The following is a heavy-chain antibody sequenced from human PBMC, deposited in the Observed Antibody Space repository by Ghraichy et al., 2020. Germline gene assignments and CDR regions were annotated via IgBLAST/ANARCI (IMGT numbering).Heavy chain of an antibody. V-gene: IGHV3-48*03. J-gene: IGHJ5*02. CDR1: GFTFSIYE. CDR3: ARGTRRIGSSGTSWFDP. CDR2: ISDSGKTA. D-gene: IGHD5/OR15-5a*01. Sequence: GGSLRLSCAASGFTFSIYEMNWVRQAPGKGLEWISYISDSGKTAYYADSVKGRFTISRDNAENSLYLQMNNLRVEDTALYFCARGTRRIGSSGTSWFDPWGQGTLVTVSS.